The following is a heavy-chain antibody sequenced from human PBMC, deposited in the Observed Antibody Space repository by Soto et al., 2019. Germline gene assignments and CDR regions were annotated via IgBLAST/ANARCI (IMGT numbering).Heavy chain of an antibody. J-gene: IGHJ6*02. D-gene: IGHD6-13*01. Sequence: PSESMKISCKGSGYSFTSYWIGWVRQMPGKGLEWMGIIYPGDSDTRYSPSFQGQVTISADKSISTAYLQWSSLKASDTDMYYCARLHSISWRPPGHYYVMACSGQRTKVTVSS. CDR2: IYPGDSDT. CDR1: GYSFTSYW. CDR3: ARLHSISWRPPGHYYVMAC. V-gene: IGHV5-51*01.